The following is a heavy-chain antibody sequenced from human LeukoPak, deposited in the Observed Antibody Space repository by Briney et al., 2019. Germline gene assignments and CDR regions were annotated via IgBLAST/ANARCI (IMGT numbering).Heavy chain of an antibody. CDR1: GFTFSDYS. D-gene: IGHD4-11*01. CDR2: IGSSTTSHI. CDR3: ARDRSNSRDLDN. V-gene: IGHV3-21*01. J-gene: IGHJ4*02. Sequence: GGSLRLSCAASGFTFSDYSMNWVRQAPGKGLEWLSCIGSSTTSHIYYADSVKGRFTISRDNVKNSLYLQMNGLRPEDTAVYYCARDRSNSRDLDNWGQGTLVTVSS.